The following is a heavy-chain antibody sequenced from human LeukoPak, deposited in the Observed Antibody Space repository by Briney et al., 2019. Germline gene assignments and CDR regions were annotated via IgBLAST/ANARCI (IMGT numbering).Heavy chain of an antibody. V-gene: IGHV3-53*01. CDR1: GFTVSNNY. CDR2: IYSGGST. Sequence: GESLRLSYAASGFTVSNNYMSWVRQAPGKGLEWVSGIYSGGSTFYPDSVKGRFSISRDNSKNTLFLQRNSLRAEHTACYYCASARGSNHGSLGAWGQGALVTVSS. J-gene: IGHJ1*01. D-gene: IGHD5-18*01. CDR3: ASARGSNHGSLGA.